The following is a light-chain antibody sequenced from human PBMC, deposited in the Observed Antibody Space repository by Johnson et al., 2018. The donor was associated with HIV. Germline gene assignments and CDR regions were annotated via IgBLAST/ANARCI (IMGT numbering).Light chain of an antibody. CDR1: SSDMGNYA. CDR2: ENN. V-gene: IGLV1-51*02. Sequence: QSILTQPPSVSAAPGQKVTISCSGSSSDMGNYAVSWYQQLPGTAPKLLIYENNKRPSGTPARFSGSKYGTSATLGITGLQTGDEADYYCGTWDSSLRVGFFGTGTKVTVL. J-gene: IGLJ1*01. CDR3: GTWDSSLRVGF.